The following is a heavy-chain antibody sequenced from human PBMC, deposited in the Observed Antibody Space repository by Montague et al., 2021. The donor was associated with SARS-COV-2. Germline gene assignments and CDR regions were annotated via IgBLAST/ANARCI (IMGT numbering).Heavy chain of an antibody. CDR1: GFSLSTSEVG. D-gene: IGHD3-9*01. J-gene: IGHJ5*02. CDR2: XYGDDDN. V-gene: IGHV2-5*02. CDR3: AHFGILRYFDP. Sequence: PALVKPTQTLTLICAFSGFSLSTSEVGVGWIRQPPGKAPEFLALXYGDDDNRYKPSLKSRLTITKVTSKNRVVLTMTNVDPVDTATYYCAHFGILRYFDPWGQGTLVTVSS.